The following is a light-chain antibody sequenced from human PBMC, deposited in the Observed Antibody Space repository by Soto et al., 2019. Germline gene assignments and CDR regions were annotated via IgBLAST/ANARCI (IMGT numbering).Light chain of an antibody. V-gene: IGLV2-14*01. J-gene: IGLJ1*01. CDR1: SSDVGGYNY. Sequence: QSALTQPASVSGSPGQSITISCTGTSSDVGGYNYVSWYQQHPGKAPKLMIYEVSNRPSGVSNRFSGSKSGNTASLVITGLQAEDEGDYYCQSYDSTLSARYVFGTGTKVTVL. CDR3: QSYDSTLSARYV. CDR2: EVS.